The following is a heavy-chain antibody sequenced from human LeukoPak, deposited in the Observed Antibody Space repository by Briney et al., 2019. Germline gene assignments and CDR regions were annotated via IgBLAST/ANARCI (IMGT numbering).Heavy chain of an antibody. CDR1: GYSISSGYY. V-gene: IGHV4-38-2*02. CDR3: ARGSVQWLAT. Sequence: NASETLSLTCTVSGYSISSGYYWGWIRQPPGKGLEWIGSIYHSGSTYYNPSLKSRVTISVDTSKNQFSLKLSSVTAADTAVYYCARGSVQWLATWGQGTLVTVSS. D-gene: IGHD6-19*01. J-gene: IGHJ4*02. CDR2: IYHSGST.